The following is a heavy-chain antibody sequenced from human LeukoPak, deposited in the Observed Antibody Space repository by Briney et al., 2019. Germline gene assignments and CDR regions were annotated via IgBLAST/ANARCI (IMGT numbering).Heavy chain of an antibody. V-gene: IGHV3-21*01. CDR1: GFTFSSYS. J-gene: IGHJ5*02. D-gene: IGHD2-2*01. CDR3: ARTSTSCLSFDP. CDR2: ISSSSSYI. Sequence: PGGSLRLSCAASGFTFSSYSMNWVRQAPGKGLEWVSSISSSSSYIYYADSVKGRFTISRDNSKNTLYLQMNSLRAEDTAVYYCARTSTSCLSFDPWGQGTLVTVSS.